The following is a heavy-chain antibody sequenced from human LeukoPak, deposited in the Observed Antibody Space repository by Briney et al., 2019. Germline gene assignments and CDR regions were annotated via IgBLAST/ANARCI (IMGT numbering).Heavy chain of an antibody. CDR2: ISYDGSNK. Sequence: GGSLRLSCAASGFTFSSYAMHWVRQAPGKGLEWVAVISYDGSNKYYADSVKGRFTISRDNSKNTLYLQMNSLRAEDTAVYYCARGPKGKYYFDYWGQGTLVTVSS. CDR3: ARGPKGKYYFDY. CDR1: GFTFSSYA. V-gene: IGHV3-30*04. J-gene: IGHJ4*02.